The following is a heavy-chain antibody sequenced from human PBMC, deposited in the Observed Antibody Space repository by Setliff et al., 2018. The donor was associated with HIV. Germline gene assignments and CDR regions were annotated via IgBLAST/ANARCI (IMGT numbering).Heavy chain of an antibody. Sequence: LVKVSCKASGGTFKNLAISWVRQAPGQGLEWMGGVIPSFATANYAQKFQGRITITADELTSTVYMDLNSLKSEDSAVYYCANPHDGGAFDVWGQGTAVTVSS. CDR3: ANPHDGGAFDV. CDR1: GGTFKNLA. V-gene: IGHV1-69*13. J-gene: IGHJ3*01. CDR2: VIPSFATA. D-gene: IGHD1-1*01.